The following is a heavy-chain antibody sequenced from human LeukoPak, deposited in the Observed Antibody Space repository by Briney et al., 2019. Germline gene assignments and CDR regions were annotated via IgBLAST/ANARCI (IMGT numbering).Heavy chain of an antibody. V-gene: IGHV3-23*01. CDR1: GSTFIRYA. CDR3: AKDRGYSSSSSWFDP. D-gene: IGHD6-13*01. CDR2: ISGSGGST. Sequence: GGSLRLSCAASGSTFIRYAMSWVRQAPGKGLEWVSAISGSGGSTYYADSVKGRFTISRDNSKNTLYLQMNSLRAEDTAVYYCAKDRGYSSSSSWFDPWGQGTLVTVSS. J-gene: IGHJ5*02.